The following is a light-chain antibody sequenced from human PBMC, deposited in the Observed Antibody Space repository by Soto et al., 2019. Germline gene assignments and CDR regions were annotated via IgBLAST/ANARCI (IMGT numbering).Light chain of an antibody. V-gene: IGLV1-40*01. CDR2: GNS. J-gene: IGLJ3*02. Sequence: QSVLTQPPSVSVAPGQRVTISCTGSSSNIGTDYDVHWYQQLPGTAPKLLIYGNSNRPSGVPDRFSGSKSGTSASLAITGLQAEDEADYYCQSYDSSLSGSVFGGGTKVTVL. CDR1: SSNIGTDYD. CDR3: QSYDSSLSGSV.